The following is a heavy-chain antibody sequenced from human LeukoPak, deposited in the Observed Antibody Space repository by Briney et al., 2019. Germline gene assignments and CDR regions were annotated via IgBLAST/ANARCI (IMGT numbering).Heavy chain of an antibody. V-gene: IGHV3-30*18. CDR1: GFTFSSYG. D-gene: IGHD3-16*02. CDR2: ISYDGSNK. CDR3: AKEPYVWGSYRTPDY. J-gene: IGHJ4*02. Sequence: GGSLRLSCAASGFTFSSYGMHWVRQAPGKGLEWVAVISYDGSNKYYADSVKGRFTISRDNSKNTLYLQMNSLRAEDTGVYYCAKEPYVWGSYRTPDYWGQGTLVTVSS.